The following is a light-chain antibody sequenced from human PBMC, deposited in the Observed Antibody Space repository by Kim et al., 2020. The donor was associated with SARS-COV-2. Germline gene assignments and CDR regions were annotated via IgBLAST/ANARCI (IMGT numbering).Light chain of an antibody. V-gene: IGLV1-44*01. Sequence: QSVLTQPPSASGTPGQRVTISCSGSSSNIGSNPVNWYQQFPGTAPKLLIYTNNQWPSGVPDRFSGSKSGTSASLAISGLQSEDEADYYCAAWDDSLNGVVFGGRTQLTVL. J-gene: IGLJ2*01. CDR1: SSNIGSNP. CDR2: TNN. CDR3: AAWDDSLNGVV.